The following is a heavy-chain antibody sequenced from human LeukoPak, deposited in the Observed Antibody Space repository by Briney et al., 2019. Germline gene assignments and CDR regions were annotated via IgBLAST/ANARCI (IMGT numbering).Heavy chain of an antibody. V-gene: IGHV1-69-2*01. J-gene: IGHJ4*02. Sequence: ASVKISCKVSGYTFTDYYMHRVQQAPGKGLEWMGLVDREDGETIYAEKFQGRVTITADTSTDTAYMELSSLRSEDTAVCYCATLVVVMGRFDYWGQGTLVTVSS. D-gene: IGHD2-21*01. CDR1: GYTFTDYY. CDR3: ATLVVVMGRFDY. CDR2: VDREDGET.